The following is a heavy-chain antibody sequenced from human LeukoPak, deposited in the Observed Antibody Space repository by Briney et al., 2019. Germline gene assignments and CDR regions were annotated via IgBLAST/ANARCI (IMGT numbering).Heavy chain of an antibody. Sequence: GGSLRLSCVVSGFTFSDYATHWVRQAPGKGLEWVSGISWNSGSIGYADSVKGRFTISRDNAKNSLYLQMNSLRAEDTALYYCAKGGFRGDYFDYWGQGTLVTVSS. J-gene: IGHJ4*02. D-gene: IGHD3-10*01. CDR2: ISWNSGSI. CDR3: AKGGFRGDYFDY. V-gene: IGHV3-9*01. CDR1: GFTFSDYA.